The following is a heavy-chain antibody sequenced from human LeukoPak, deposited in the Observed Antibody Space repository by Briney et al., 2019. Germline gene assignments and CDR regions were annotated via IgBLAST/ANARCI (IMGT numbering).Heavy chain of an antibody. J-gene: IGHJ4*02. CDR2: ISGSGGSA. CDR3: AKDLCCSGGSCTYYFDY. Sequence: GGSLRLSCAASGFTFSSYAMSRVRQAPGKGLEWVSAISGSGGSAYYADSVKGRFTISRDNSKNTLYLQMNSLRAEDTAVYYCAKDLCCSGGSCTYYFDYWGQGTLVTVSS. V-gene: IGHV3-23*01. CDR1: GFTFSSYA. D-gene: IGHD2-15*01.